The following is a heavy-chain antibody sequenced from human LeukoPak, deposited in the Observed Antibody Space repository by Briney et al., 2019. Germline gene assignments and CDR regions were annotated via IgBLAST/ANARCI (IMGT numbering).Heavy chain of an antibody. V-gene: IGHV1-18*01. CDR1: DYTFTSYD. J-gene: IGHJ4*02. CDR3: ARAQLGGWYVDY. CDR2: ISAYNGNT. Sequence: ASVKVSCKASDYTFTSYDISWVRQAPGQGLEWMGWISAYNGNTNYAQKLQGRVTMNTDTSTSTAYMELRSLRSDDTAVYYCARAQLGGWYVDYWGQGTLVTVSS. D-gene: IGHD6-19*01.